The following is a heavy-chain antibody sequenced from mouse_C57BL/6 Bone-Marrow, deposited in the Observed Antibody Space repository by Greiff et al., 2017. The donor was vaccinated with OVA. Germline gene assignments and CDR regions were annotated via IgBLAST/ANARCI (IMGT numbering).Heavy chain of an antibody. Sequence: VKLQESGAELARPGASVKLSCKASGYTFTSYGISWVKQRTGQGLEWIGEIYPRSGNTYYNEKFKGKATLTADKSSSTAYMELRSLTSEDSAVYFCARSVTGPFAYWGQGTLVTVSA. D-gene: IGHD4-1*01. CDR3: ARSVTGPFAY. V-gene: IGHV1-81*01. CDR2: IYPRSGNT. CDR1: GYTFTSYG. J-gene: IGHJ3*01.